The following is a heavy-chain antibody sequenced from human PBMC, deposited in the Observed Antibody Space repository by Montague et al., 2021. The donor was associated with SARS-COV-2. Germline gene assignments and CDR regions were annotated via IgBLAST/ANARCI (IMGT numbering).Heavy chain of an antibody. CDR2: ISSSGSTI. D-gene: IGHD5-12*01. CDR3: ARGLPGLRARALFDY. CDR1: GFIFSSYE. J-gene: IGHJ4*02. V-gene: IGHV3-48*03. Sequence: LRLSCAASGFIFSSYEMNWVRQAPGKGLEWVSYISSSGSTIYYADSVKGRFTISRDNAKNSLYLQMNSLRAEDTAVYYCARGLPGLRARALFDYWGQGSLVTVSS.